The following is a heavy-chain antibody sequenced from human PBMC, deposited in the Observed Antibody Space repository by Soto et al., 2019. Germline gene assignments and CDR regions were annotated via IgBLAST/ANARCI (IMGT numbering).Heavy chain of an antibody. CDR2: MNAKSGDT. V-gene: IGHV1-8*01. J-gene: IGHJ6*02. CDR1: GYTFSDFD. Sequence: QAHLEQSGAEVKRPEASVKVSCKASGYTFSDFDINWLRQASGQGPEWMGWMNAKSGDTFFAQRFQGKFNMTWDTSLSTAYMEVGSLTSDDTAIYFCARGNPFNYAGFDVWGQGTTVAVSS. D-gene: IGHD3-16*01. CDR3: ARGNPFNYAGFDV.